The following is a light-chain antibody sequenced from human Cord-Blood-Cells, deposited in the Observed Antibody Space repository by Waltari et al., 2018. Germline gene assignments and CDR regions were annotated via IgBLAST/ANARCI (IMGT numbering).Light chain of an antibody. J-gene: IGLJ3*02. V-gene: IGLV3-25*03. CDR2: KES. Sequence: SYELPQPPSVSVSQGQTARITCPGDALPKQYANWYQQKPGQAPVLVIYKESERPSGIPERFSGSSSGTTVTLTISGVQAEDEADYYCQSADSSGTYRVFGGGTKLTVL. CDR1: ALPKQY. CDR3: QSADSSGTYRV.